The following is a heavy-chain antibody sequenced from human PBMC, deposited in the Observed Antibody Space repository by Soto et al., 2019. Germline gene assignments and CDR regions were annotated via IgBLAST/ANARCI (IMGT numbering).Heavy chain of an antibody. D-gene: IGHD3-10*01. CDR2: LSYAGDT. Sequence: EVQLVESGGGLVQPGGSLRLSCAASGFTLSTYDMHWVRQATGKGLEWVAALSYAGDTYYPGSVKSRFTVSREIAKNSLYLQMNSLTAGDTAVYYCAKSPHSASGYYYMDVWGKGTTVTVSS. CDR1: GFTLSTYD. V-gene: IGHV3-13*01. J-gene: IGHJ6*03. CDR3: AKSPHSASGYYYMDV.